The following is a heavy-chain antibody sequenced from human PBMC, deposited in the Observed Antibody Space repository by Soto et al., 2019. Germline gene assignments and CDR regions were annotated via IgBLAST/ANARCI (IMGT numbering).Heavy chain of an antibody. CDR3: ARVGYSSSSAFDP. Sequence: SETLSLTCAVYGGSFSGYYWSWIRQPPGKGLEWIGEINHSGSTNYNPSLKSRVTISVDTSKNQFSLKLSSVTAADTAVYYCARVGYSSSSAFDPWGQGTLVTV. CDR2: INHSGST. V-gene: IGHV4-34*01. CDR1: GGSFSGYY. D-gene: IGHD6-6*01. J-gene: IGHJ5*02.